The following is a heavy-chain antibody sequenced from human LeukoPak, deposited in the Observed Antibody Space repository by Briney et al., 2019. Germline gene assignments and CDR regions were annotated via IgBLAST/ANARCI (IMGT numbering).Heavy chain of an antibody. D-gene: IGHD1-26*01. Sequence: SETLSLTCTVSGGSISSYYWSWIRQPPGKGLEWIGYIYYSGSTNYNPSLKSRVTISVDTSKNQFSLKLSSVTAADTAVYYCARGSGSYPPYPLFDYWGQGTLVTVSS. CDR1: GGSISSYY. CDR3: ARGSGSYPPYPLFDY. CDR2: IYYSGST. V-gene: IGHV4-59*01. J-gene: IGHJ4*02.